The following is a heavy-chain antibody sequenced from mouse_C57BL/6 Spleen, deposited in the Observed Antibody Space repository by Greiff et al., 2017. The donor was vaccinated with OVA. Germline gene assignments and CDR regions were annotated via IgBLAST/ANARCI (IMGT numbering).Heavy chain of an antibody. Sequence: QVQLQQSGAELVMPGASVKLSCKASGYTFTSYWMHWVKQRPGQGLEWIGEIDPSDSYTNYNQKFKGKSTLTVDKSSSTAYMQLSSLTSEDSAVYYCARFGDYGSSYGFAYWGQGTLVTVSA. CDR1: GYTFTSYW. V-gene: IGHV1-69*01. CDR2: IDPSDSYT. J-gene: IGHJ3*01. CDR3: ARFGDYGSSYGFAY. D-gene: IGHD1-1*01.